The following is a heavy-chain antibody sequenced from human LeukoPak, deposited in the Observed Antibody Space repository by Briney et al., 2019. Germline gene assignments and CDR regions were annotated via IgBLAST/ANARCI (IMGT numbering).Heavy chain of an antibody. CDR2: IYYSGST. CDR3: ARAHSSGWPHMFDP. V-gene: IGHV4-59*01. J-gene: IGHJ5*02. Sequence: SETLSLTCTVSGGSISTYSWTWVRQPPGKGLEWIGNIYYSGSTNYNPSLKSRVTISIDTSKNQFSLKVSSVTAADTAVYYCARAHSSGWPHMFDPWGQGTLVTVPS. D-gene: IGHD6-19*01. CDR1: GGSISTYS.